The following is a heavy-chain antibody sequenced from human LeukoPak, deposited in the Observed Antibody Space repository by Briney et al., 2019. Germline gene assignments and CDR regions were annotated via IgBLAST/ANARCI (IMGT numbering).Heavy chain of an antibody. D-gene: IGHD4-17*01. CDR2: IYYSGST. CDR1: GGSISSYY. CDR3: ARDYGDYGYFQH. J-gene: IGHJ1*01. V-gene: IGHV4-59*01. Sequence: PSETLSLTCTVSGGSISSYYWSWIRQPPGKGLEWIGYIYYSGSTNYNPSLKSRVTISVDTSKNQFSLKLSSVTAADTAVYYCARDYGDYGYFQHWGQGTLVTVS.